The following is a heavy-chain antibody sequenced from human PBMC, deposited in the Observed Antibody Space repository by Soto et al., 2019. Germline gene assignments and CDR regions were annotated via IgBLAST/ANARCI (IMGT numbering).Heavy chain of an antibody. CDR2: ISPYNDNS. CDR1: GYAFINSA. D-gene: IGHD1-7*01. CDR3: SREGGNTGTSDY. J-gene: IGHJ4*02. Sequence: QVQMVQSGAEVKKPGTSVKVSCKASGYAFINSAVTWVRQAPGEGLEWMGWISPYNDNSYSAQKFQDRVTMSTETASNTAYMELRRLTSDDTAVYYCSREGGNTGTSDYWGQGTLVTVSS. V-gene: IGHV1-18*01.